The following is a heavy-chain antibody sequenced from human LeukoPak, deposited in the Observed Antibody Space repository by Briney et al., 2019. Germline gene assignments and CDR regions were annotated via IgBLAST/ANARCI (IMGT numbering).Heavy chain of an antibody. CDR1: GFTLSSYA. V-gene: IGHV3-23*01. Sequence: TGGSLSRSCAASGFTLSSYALSWVRQAPGKGLEWVSAISGSGGSTYYADSVKGRFTISRDNSKNTLYLQMNSLRAEDTAVYYCAKDEGRGITMVLGASDYWGQGPLVTVSS. CDR3: AKDEGRGITMVLGASDY. CDR2: ISGSGGST. D-gene: IGHD3-10*01. J-gene: IGHJ4*02.